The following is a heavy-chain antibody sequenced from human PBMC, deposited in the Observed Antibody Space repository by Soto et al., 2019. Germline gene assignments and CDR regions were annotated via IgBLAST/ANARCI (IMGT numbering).Heavy chain of an antibody. V-gene: IGHV3-64D*06. D-gene: IGHD2-15*01. Sequence: GGSLRLSCSTSGFTFSVYKMHLVRQAPGKGLEYVSGISNQGDTTYYADSVKGRFTISRDNSKNTLYFQMGSLRPEDTAVYYCAAAKLLPFEYWGQGTQVTVSS. CDR3: AAAKLLPFEY. CDR1: GFTFSVYK. CDR2: ISNQGDTT. J-gene: IGHJ4*02.